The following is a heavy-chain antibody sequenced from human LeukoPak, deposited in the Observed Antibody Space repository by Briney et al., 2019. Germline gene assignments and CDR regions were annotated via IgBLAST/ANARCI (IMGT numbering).Heavy chain of an antibody. Sequence: PSQTLSLTCTVSGGSISSGSYYWSWIRQPPGKGLEWIGYIYYSGSTNYNPSLKSRVTISVDTSKNQFSLKLSSVTAADTAVYYCARRSGPGPLFVVVPAAKRHNWFDPWGQGTLVTVSS. D-gene: IGHD2-2*01. CDR3: ARRSGPGPLFVVVPAAKRHNWFDP. J-gene: IGHJ5*02. V-gene: IGHV4-61*01. CDR1: GGSISSGSYY. CDR2: IYYSGST.